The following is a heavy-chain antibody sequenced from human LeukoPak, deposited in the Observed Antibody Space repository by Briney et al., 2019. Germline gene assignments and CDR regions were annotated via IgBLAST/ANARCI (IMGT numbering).Heavy chain of an antibody. CDR1: GYTFTGYY. Sequence: ASVKVSCKASGYTFTGYYMHWVRQAPGQGLEWMGWINPNSGGTNYAQKFQGWVTMTRDTSISTAYMELSRLRSDDTVVYYCARDSALTYYYDSSGYYYRWFDPWGQGTLVTISS. CDR3: ARDSALTYYYDSSGYYYRWFDP. V-gene: IGHV1-2*04. D-gene: IGHD3-22*01. J-gene: IGHJ5*02. CDR2: INPNSGGT.